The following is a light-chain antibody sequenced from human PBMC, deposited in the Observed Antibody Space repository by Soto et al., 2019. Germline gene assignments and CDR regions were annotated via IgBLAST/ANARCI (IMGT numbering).Light chain of an antibody. Sequence: QSMLTQPPSASGTPGQRVTISCSGSSSSIGSNYVYWYQHLPGTAPKLLIYSNNQRPSGVPDRFSGSKSGTSASLAISGLRSEDEADYYCAAWDDSLSGVIFGGGTKLTVL. CDR3: AAWDDSLSGVI. V-gene: IGLV1-47*02. CDR2: SNN. J-gene: IGLJ2*01. CDR1: SSSIGSNY.